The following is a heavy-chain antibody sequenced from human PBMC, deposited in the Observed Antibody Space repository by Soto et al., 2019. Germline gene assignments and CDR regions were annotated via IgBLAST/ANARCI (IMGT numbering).Heavy chain of an antibody. CDR3: ARGPPASPSWRWLQLYPDAFDI. D-gene: IGHD1-1*01. Sequence: SSETLSLTCTVSGGSISSSSYYWGWIRQPPGKGLEWIGSIYYSGSTYYNPSLKSRVTISVDTSKNQFSLKLSSVTAADTAVYYCARGPPASPSWRWLQLYPDAFDIWGQGTMVTVSS. CDR2: IYYSGST. J-gene: IGHJ3*02. CDR1: GGSISSSSYY. V-gene: IGHV4-39*01.